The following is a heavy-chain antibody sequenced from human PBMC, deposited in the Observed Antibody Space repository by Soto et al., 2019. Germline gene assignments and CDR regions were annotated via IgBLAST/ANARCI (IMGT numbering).Heavy chain of an antibody. Sequence: ASVKVSCKASGYTFTSYGISWVRQAPGQGLEWMGWISAYNGNTNYAQKLQGSVTMTTDTSTSTAYMELSSLRSDDTAVYYCAYNYYDSSGYQRDAFDIWGQGTMVTVSS. CDR2: ISAYNGNT. CDR1: GYTFTSYG. CDR3: AYNYYDSSGYQRDAFDI. V-gene: IGHV1-18*01. D-gene: IGHD3-22*01. J-gene: IGHJ3*02.